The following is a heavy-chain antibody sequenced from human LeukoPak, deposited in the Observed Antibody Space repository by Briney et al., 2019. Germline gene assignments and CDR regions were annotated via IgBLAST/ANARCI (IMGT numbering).Heavy chain of an antibody. CDR1: GGSISSHS. V-gene: IGHV4-4*07. J-gene: IGHJ6*03. Sequence: SETLSLTCTVSGGSISSHSWSWIRQPAGKGLEWIGRIFTSGNTYYNPSLKSRVIMSVATSQNQFSLKLSSVTAADTAVYYCARIRPSRLYMDVWGKGTTVTVSS. CDR2: IFTSGNT. CDR3: ARIRPSRLYMDV.